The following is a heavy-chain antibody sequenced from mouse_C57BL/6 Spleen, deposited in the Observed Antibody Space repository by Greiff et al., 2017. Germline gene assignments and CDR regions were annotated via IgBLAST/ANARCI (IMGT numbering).Heavy chain of an antibody. Sequence: VHVKQSGTVLARPGASVKMSCKTSGYTFTSYWMHWVKQRPGQGLEWIGAIYPGNSDTSYNQKFKGKAKLTAVTSASTAYMELSSLTNEDSAVYYCTAYYSNYDFDYWGQGTTLTVSS. CDR1: GYTFTSYW. CDR2: IYPGNSDT. J-gene: IGHJ2*01. V-gene: IGHV1-5*01. CDR3: TAYYSNYDFDY. D-gene: IGHD2-5*01.